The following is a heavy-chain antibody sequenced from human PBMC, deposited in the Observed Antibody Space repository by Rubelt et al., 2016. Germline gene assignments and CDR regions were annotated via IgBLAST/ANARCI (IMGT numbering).Heavy chain of an antibody. CDR2: MYSDGRT. V-gene: IGHV3-66*02. Sequence: GGSLKLSCDSSKFTVSLEYMNWVRQAPGKGLEWVSIMYSDGRTFYADSVRGRFTISRDNSKNTLYLQMDYLRHEDTAVYLCAKSTILAFDIWGQGTMVIVSS. CDR3: AKSTILAFDI. D-gene: IGHD5-24*01. J-gene: IGHJ3*02. CDR1: KFTVSLEY.